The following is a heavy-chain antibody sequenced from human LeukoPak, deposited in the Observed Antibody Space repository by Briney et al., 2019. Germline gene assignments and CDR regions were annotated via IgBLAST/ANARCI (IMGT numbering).Heavy chain of an antibody. D-gene: IGHD5-12*01. CDR3: ARETVDLRGYFDY. CDR2: IIPIFGTA. V-gene: IGHV1-69*01. CDR1: RGTFSSYA. Sequence: SSVKVSCKASRGTFSSYAISWVRQAPGQRLEWMGGIIPIFGTAKYAQKFQGRVTITADESTSTAYMELSSLRSEDTAVYYCARETVDLRGYFDYWGQGTLVTVSS. J-gene: IGHJ4*02.